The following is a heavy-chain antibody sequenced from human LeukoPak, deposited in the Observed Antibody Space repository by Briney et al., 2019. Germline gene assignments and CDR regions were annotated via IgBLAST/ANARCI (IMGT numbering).Heavy chain of an antibody. Sequence: GGSLRLSCAASGFTFSSYGMHWVRQAPGQGLERVAFIRYDGSNKYYADSVKGRFTISRDNSKNKLYLQMNSLRAEDTAVYYCAREDTMIVVVITYFDYWDQGTLVTVSS. CDR1: GFTFSSYG. V-gene: IGHV3-30*02. D-gene: IGHD3-22*01. CDR3: AREDTMIVVVITYFDY. J-gene: IGHJ4*02. CDR2: IRYDGSNK.